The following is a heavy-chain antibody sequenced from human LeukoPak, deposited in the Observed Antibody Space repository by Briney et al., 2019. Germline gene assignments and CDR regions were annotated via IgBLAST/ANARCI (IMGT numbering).Heavy chain of an antibody. CDR2: IIPIFGTA. J-gene: IGHJ4*02. V-gene: IGHV1-69*13. CDR1: GGTFSSYA. Sequence: SVTVSCKASGGTFSSYAISWVRQAPGQGLEWMGGIIPIFGTANYAQKFQGRVTITADESTSTAYMELSSLRSEDTAVYYCARDSGFYYDSSGSFDYWGQGTLVTVSS. CDR3: ARDSGFYYDSSGSFDY. D-gene: IGHD3-22*01.